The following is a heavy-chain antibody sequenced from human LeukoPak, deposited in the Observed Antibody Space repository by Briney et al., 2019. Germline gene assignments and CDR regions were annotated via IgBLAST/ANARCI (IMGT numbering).Heavy chain of an antibody. Sequence: PGGSLRLSCAASGFTFSTYAMSWVRQAPGKGLEWVSTIRGDDYTYYADSVKGRFTISRDNSKNTLYLQMNSLRAEDTAVYYCVIEYSSRGSDAFDIWGQGTMVTVSS. CDR1: GFTFSTYA. CDR2: IRGDDYT. J-gene: IGHJ3*02. V-gene: IGHV3-23*01. D-gene: IGHD6-13*01. CDR3: VIEYSSRGSDAFDI.